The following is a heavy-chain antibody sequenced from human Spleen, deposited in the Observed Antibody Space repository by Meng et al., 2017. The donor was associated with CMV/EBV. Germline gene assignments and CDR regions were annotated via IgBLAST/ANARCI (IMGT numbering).Heavy chain of an antibody. D-gene: IGHD3-22*01. Sequence: GESLKISCAASGFTFSDYYMSWIRQAPGKGLEWVSYISSSGYTIYYADSVEGRFTISRDNAKNSLYLQMNNLRAEDTAVYYCARAGSHDSSYDHWGQGTLVTVSS. J-gene: IGHJ4*02. CDR3: ARAGSHDSSYDH. CDR1: GFTFSDYY. CDR2: ISSSGYTI. V-gene: IGHV3-11*01.